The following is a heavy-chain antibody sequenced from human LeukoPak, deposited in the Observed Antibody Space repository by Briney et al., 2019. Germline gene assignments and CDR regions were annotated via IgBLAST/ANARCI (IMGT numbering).Heavy chain of an antibody. CDR3: ARTGGYSYGYAEYYFVH. V-gene: IGHV4-39*01. D-gene: IGHD5-18*01. Sequence: PSDTLSLTCTVSGGSISSSSYYWGWIRQPPGKGLGWIGSIYYSGSTYYNPSLKSRVTISVDPSKNQFSLKLSSVTAADTAVYYCARTGGYSYGYAEYYFVHWGQGTLVSVSS. CDR1: GGSISSSSYY. CDR2: IYYSGST. J-gene: IGHJ4*02.